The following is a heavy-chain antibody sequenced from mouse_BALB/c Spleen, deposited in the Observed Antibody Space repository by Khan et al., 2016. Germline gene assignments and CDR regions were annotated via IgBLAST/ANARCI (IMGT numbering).Heavy chain of an antibody. CDR1: GYTFTDYA. Sequence: QVQLKESGAELVRPGVSVKISCKGSGYTFTDYAMHWVKQSHAKSLEWIGVISTYYGDTSYNQKFEGKATMTVDKSSSTAYMELARLTAEDSAIYYCAREGLNDDYAMDYWGQGTSVTVST. V-gene: IGHV1S137*01. CDR3: AREGLNDDYAMDY. D-gene: IGHD2-12*01. J-gene: IGHJ4*01. CDR2: ISTYYGDT.